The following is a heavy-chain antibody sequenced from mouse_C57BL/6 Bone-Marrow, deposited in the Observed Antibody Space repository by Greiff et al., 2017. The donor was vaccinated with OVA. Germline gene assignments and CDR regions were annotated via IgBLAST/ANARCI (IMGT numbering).Heavy chain of an antibody. CDR3: ARDDGYFFEY. CDR1: GYTFTDHY. CDR2: IYPGSGNT. J-gene: IGHJ2*01. V-gene: IGHV1-76*01. Sequence: QVQLQQSGAEVVRPGASVKLSCKASGYTFTDHYINWVKQRPGQGLEWIARIYPGSGNTYYNEKFKGKATLTAEKSSNTAYMQLSSLTSADSAVYFSARDDGYFFEYWGQGTTLTVSS. D-gene: IGHD2-3*01.